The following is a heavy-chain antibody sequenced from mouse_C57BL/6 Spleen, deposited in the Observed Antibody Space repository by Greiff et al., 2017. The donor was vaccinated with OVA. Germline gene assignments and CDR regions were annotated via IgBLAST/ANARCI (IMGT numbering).Heavy chain of an antibody. V-gene: IGHV5-16*01. CDR2: INYDGSST. Sequence: VESEGGLVQPGSSMKLSCTASGFTFSDYYMAWVRQVPEKGLEWVANINYDGSSTYYLDSLKSRFIISRDNAKNILYLQMSSLKSEDTATYYCARDYDVYYFDYWGQGTTLTVSS. J-gene: IGHJ2*01. D-gene: IGHD2-12*01. CDR3: ARDYDVYYFDY. CDR1: GFTFSDYY.